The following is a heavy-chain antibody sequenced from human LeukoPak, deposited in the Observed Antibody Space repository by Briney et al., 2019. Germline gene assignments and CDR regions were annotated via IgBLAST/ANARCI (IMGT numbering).Heavy chain of an antibody. Sequence: SVKVSCKASGYTFTSYGISWVRQAPGQGLEWMGGIIPIFGTANYAQKFQGRVTITADESTSTAYMELSSLRSEDTAVYYCARDRGRYSYGSFNYYYYYGMDVWGQGTTVTVSS. D-gene: IGHD5-18*01. J-gene: IGHJ6*02. CDR3: ARDRGRYSYGSFNYYYYYGMDV. CDR1: GYTFTSYG. V-gene: IGHV1-69*13. CDR2: IIPIFGTA.